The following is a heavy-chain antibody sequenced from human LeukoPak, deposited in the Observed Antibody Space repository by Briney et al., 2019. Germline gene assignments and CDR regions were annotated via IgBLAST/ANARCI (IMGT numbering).Heavy chain of an antibody. V-gene: IGHV3-21*01. Sequence: GGSLRVSCAASGFACSNYDMHWVRQGPGKGLEWVSAISSSSSYIYYADSIKGRFTISRDNAENSLYMKMNSLRAVNTPVYFCARGEEKATITALDSWGQGTLVTVSS. CDR2: ISSSSSYI. J-gene: IGHJ4*02. CDR3: ARGEEKATITALDS. CDR1: GFACSNYD. D-gene: IGHD5-24*01.